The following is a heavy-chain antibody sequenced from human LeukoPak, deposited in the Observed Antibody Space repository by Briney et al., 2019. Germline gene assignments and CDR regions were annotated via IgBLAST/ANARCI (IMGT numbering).Heavy chain of an antibody. V-gene: IGHV3-11*01. Sequence: GGSLRLSCAASGFTFSDYQMSWIRQAPGKGLEWVSYISSSGSIIYHADSVKGRFTISRDNAKNSLYLQMNSVRAEDTAAYYCARAVVGSGSYYNDYWGQGTLVTVSS. D-gene: IGHD3-10*01. CDR3: ARAVVGSGSYYNDY. CDR2: ISSSGSII. J-gene: IGHJ4*02. CDR1: GFTFSDYQ.